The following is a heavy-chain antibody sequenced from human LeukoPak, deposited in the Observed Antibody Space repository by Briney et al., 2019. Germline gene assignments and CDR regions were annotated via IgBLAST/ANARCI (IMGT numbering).Heavy chain of an antibody. V-gene: IGHV3-53*01. CDR3: ARGSKYSSGWFIYYYMDV. CDR1: GFTFSSYG. J-gene: IGHJ6*03. D-gene: IGHD6-19*01. CDR2: IYSGGST. Sequence: GGSLRLSCAASGFTFSSYGMSWVRQAPGKGLEWVSVIYSGGSTYYADSVKGRFTISRDNSKNTLYLQMNSLRAEDTAVYYCARGSKYSSGWFIYYYMDVWGKGTTVTISS.